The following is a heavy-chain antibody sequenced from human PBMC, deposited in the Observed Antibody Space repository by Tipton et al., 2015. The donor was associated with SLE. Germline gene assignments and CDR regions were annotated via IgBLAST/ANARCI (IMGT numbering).Heavy chain of an antibody. CDR3: ARGGDFERITIFGVVPFDY. V-gene: IGHV4-59*01. D-gene: IGHD3-3*01. CDR2: IYYSGST. Sequence: TLSLTCTVSGGSISSYYWSWIRQPPGKGLEWIGYIYYSGSTNYNPSLKSRVTISVDTSKNQFSLKLSSVTAAGTAVYYCARGGDFERITIFGVVPFDYWGQGTLVTVSS. CDR1: GGSISSYY. J-gene: IGHJ4*02.